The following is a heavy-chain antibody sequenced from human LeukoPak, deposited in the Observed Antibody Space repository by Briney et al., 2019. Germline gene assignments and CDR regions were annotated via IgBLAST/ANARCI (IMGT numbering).Heavy chain of an antibody. Sequence: PGGSLRLSCAASGFTFSSYATHWVRQAPGKGLEWVAVISYDGSNKYYADSVKGRFTISRDNSKNTLYLQMNSLRAEDTAVYYCARGFRITMIVVVITGFDYWGQGTLVTVSS. CDR1: GFTFSSYA. J-gene: IGHJ4*02. V-gene: IGHV3-30-3*01. D-gene: IGHD3-22*01. CDR2: ISYDGSNK. CDR3: ARGFRITMIVVVITGFDY.